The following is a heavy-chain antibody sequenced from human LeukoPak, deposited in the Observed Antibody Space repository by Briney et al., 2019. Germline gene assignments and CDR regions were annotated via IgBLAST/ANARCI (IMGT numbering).Heavy chain of an antibody. CDR1: GFTFSSYS. D-gene: IGHD2-2*01. V-gene: IGHV3-21*01. CDR3: AREGYCSSTSCYNNWFDP. J-gene: IGHJ5*02. Sequence: PGGSLRLSCAASGFTFSSYSMIWVRQAPGKGLEWVSSISSSSSHIYYADSVKGRFTISRDNAKNSLYLQMNSLRAEDTAVYYCAREGYCSSTSCYNNWFDPWGQGTLVTVSS. CDR2: ISSSSSHI.